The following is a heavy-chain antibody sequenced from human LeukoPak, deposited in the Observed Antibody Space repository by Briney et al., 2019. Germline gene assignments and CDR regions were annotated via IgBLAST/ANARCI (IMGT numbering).Heavy chain of an antibody. CDR1: GGTFSSYA. Sequence: AASVKVSCKASGGTFSSYAISWVRQAPGQGLEWMGGIIPIFGTANYAQKFQGRVTMTRDTSTSTVYMEVSSLRSEDTAVYFCARESSEYCRSISCYTFDYWGQGTLVTVSS. V-gene: IGHV1-69*05. CDR3: ARESSEYCRSISCYTFDY. J-gene: IGHJ4*02. D-gene: IGHD2-2*02. CDR2: IIPIFGTA.